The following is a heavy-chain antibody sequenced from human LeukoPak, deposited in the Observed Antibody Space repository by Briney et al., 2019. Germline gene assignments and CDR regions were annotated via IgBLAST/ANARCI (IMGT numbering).Heavy chain of an antibody. D-gene: IGHD6-13*01. CDR2: FDPEDGET. Sequence: ASVKVSCKVSGYTLTELSMHWVRQAPGKGLEWMGGFDPEDGETIYAQKFQGRVTMTEDTSTDTAYMELSSLRSEDTAVSYCATEGYSSSWYGPNWFDPWGQGTLVTVSS. CDR1: GYTLTELS. J-gene: IGHJ5*02. V-gene: IGHV1-24*01. CDR3: ATEGYSSSWYGPNWFDP.